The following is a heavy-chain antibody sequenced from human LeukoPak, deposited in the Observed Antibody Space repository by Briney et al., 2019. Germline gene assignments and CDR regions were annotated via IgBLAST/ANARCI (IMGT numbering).Heavy chain of an antibody. D-gene: IGHD2-21*02. CDR3: ASLAYCGGDCYSPYFDY. V-gene: IGHV1-2*02. CDR2: INPNSGGT. J-gene: IGHJ4*02. CDR1: GYTFTGYY. Sequence: ASVKVSCKASGYTFTGYYMHWVRQAPGQGLEWMGWINPNSGGTNYAQKFQGRVTMTRDTSISTAYMELSRLRSDDTAVYYCASLAYCGGDCYSPYFDYWGQGTLVTDSS.